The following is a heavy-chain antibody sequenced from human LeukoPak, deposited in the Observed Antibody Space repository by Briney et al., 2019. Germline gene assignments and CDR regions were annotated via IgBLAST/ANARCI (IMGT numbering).Heavy chain of an antibody. CDR1: GVIFEQYG. CDR2: ISWNGVTI. V-gene: IGHV3-9*01. D-gene: IGHD6-19*01. Sequence: GGSLRLSCEVSGVIFEQYGMHWVRLAPGKGLEWVAGISWNGVTINYGDSVKGRFTISRDNAKSFLYLQMNSLRPEDTALYYCVKDISGWSYFDYWGQGTRVTVSP. J-gene: IGHJ4*02. CDR3: VKDISGWSYFDY.